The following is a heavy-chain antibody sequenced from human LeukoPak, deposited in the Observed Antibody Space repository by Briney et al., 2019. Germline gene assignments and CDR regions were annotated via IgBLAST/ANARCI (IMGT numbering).Heavy chain of an antibody. D-gene: IGHD4-17*01. CDR1: GFTFNSYA. CDR3: AKDPNGDYIGAFDI. J-gene: IGHJ3*02. V-gene: IGHV3-23*01. CDR2: ISGSGGRT. Sequence: GGSLRLSCGGSGFTFNSYAMMWLRQAPGKGLEWVSAISGSGGRTYYADSVKGRFTISRDNSKNTLYLQMDSLRAADTALYYCAKDPNGDYIGAFDIWGQGTMVTVSS.